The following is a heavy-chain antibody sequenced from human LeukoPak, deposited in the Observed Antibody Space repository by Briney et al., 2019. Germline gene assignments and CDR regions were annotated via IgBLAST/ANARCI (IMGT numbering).Heavy chain of an antibody. CDR1: GFTFSSYW. D-gene: IGHD1-26*01. Sequence: GGSLRLSCAASGFTFSSYWMSWVRQAPGKGLEWVANIKQDGSEKYYVDSVKGRFTISRDNAKNSLYLQMGSLRAEDMAVYYCARGRRGELLYNYFDYWGQGTLVTVSS. J-gene: IGHJ4*02. V-gene: IGHV3-7*01. CDR2: IKQDGSEK. CDR3: ARGRRGELLYNYFDY.